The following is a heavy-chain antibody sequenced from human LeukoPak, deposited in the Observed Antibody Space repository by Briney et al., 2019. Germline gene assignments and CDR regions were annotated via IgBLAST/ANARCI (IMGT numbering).Heavy chain of an antibody. CDR3: ARDPYSSSCLDY. J-gene: IGHJ4*02. V-gene: IGHV3-21*01. D-gene: IGHD6-13*01. CDR1: GFTFSIYA. CDR2: ISSSSSYI. Sequence: GGSLRLSCAASGFTFSIYAMNWVRQAPGKGLEWVSSISSSSSYIYYADSVKGRFTISRDNAKNSLYLQMNSLRAEDTAVYYCARDPYSSSCLDYWGQGTLVTVSS.